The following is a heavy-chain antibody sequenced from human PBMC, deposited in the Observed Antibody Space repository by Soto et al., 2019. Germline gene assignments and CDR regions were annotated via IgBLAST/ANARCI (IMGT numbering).Heavy chain of an antibody. CDR3: ARDILGDRSSTSPADFDY. V-gene: IGHV1-3*01. J-gene: IGHJ4*02. Sequence: QVQLVQSGAEVKKPGASVKVSCKASGYTFTSYAMHWVRQAPGQRLEWMGWINAGNGNTKYSQKFQGRVTITRDTSAGTAYMELSSLRSEDTAVYYCARDILGDRSSTSPADFDYWGQGTLVTVSS. D-gene: IGHD2-2*01. CDR1: GYTFTSYA. CDR2: INAGNGNT.